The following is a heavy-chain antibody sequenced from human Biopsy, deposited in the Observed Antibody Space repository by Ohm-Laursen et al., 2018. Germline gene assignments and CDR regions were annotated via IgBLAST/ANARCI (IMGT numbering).Heavy chain of an antibody. Sequence: GTLSLTCTVSGESMGTYYWSWIRQPPGKVMEWIASIYYSGTTHKNPSLKSRVTISVDTSQGLLSLDLSSVTVADTAVYYCARVRGGFLEWFDYWGQGTLVTVSS. CDR3: ARVRGGFLEWFDY. J-gene: IGHJ5*01. V-gene: IGHV4-59*01. CDR2: IYYSGTT. CDR1: GESMGTYY. D-gene: IGHD3-3*01.